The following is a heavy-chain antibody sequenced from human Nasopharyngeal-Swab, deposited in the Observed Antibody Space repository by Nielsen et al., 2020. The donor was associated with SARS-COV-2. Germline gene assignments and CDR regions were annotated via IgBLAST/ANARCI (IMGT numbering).Heavy chain of an antibody. J-gene: IGHJ6*02. V-gene: IGHV3-30*03. Sequence: GESLKISCAASGFTFSRYGMHWVRQAPGKGLEWVAVISYDGSNKYYADSVKGRFTISRDNAKNSLYLQMNSLRAEDTAVYYCARGHYGLDVWGQGTTVTVSS. CDR3: ARGHYGLDV. CDR1: GFTFSRYG. CDR2: ISYDGSNK.